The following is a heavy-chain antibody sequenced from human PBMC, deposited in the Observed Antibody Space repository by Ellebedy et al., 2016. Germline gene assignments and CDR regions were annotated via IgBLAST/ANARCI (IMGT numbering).Heavy chain of an antibody. CDR3: AREIAARGNYYGMDV. Sequence: ASVKVSCKASGYTFTSYAMNWVRQAPGQGLEWMGWINTNTGNPTYAQGFTGRFVFSLDTSVSTAYLQISSLKAEDTAVYYCAREIAARGNYYGMDVWGQGTTVTVSS. CDR2: INTNTGNP. CDR1: GYTFTSYA. D-gene: IGHD6-6*01. J-gene: IGHJ6*02. V-gene: IGHV7-4-1*02.